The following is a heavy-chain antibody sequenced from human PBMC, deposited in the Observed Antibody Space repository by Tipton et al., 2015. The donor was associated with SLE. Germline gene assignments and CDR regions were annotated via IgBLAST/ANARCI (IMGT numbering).Heavy chain of an antibody. CDR3: ARVVYSFSDAFDI. CDR2: IVYRGNT. J-gene: IGHJ3*02. D-gene: IGHD6-13*01. Sequence: TLSLTCTVSGGAISSDDYYWTWIRQHPGKGLEWIGHIVYRGNTHYNTSLKSRVTISVDPSKNHFSLKLNSVTAADTAVYYCARVVYSFSDAFDIWGQGTLVTVSS. CDR1: GGAISSDDYY. V-gene: IGHV4-31*03.